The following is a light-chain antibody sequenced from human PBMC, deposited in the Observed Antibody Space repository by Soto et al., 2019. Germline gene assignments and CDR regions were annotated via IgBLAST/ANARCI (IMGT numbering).Light chain of an antibody. Sequence: QSVLTQPPSASGTPGQRVTISCSGSSSNIGSNDAYWYQQLPGTAPKLLIYNSNQRPSGVPDRFSGSESGTSASLAINGLRSEDEADYYCATWDASLRGPVFGGGTKLTVL. CDR1: SSNIGSND. CDR3: ATWDASLRGPV. V-gene: IGLV1-47*02. CDR2: NSN. J-gene: IGLJ2*01.